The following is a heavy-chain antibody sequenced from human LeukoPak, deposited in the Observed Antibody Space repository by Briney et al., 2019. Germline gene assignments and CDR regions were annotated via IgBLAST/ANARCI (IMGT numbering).Heavy chain of an antibody. D-gene: IGHD5-18*01. CDR1: GYTFTSYA. Sequence: ASVKVSCKASGYTFTSYAMDWVRQAPGQGLEWMGWINTNTGNPTYAQGFTGRFVFSLDTSVSTAYLQISSLKAEDTAVYYCAREPFIYSYGLTYYYGMDVWGQGTTVTVSS. V-gene: IGHV7-4-1*02. CDR2: INTNTGNP. CDR3: AREPFIYSYGLTYYYGMDV. J-gene: IGHJ6*02.